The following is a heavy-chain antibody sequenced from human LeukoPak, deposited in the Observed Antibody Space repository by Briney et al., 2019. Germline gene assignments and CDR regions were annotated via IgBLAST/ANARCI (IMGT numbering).Heavy chain of an antibody. CDR1: GFTFSSYS. J-gene: IGHJ4*02. V-gene: IGHV3-21*04. CDR2: ISSSSSYI. CDR3: AKVGYYDSSGPAFDY. D-gene: IGHD3-22*01. Sequence: GGSLRLSCAASGFTFSSYSMNWVRQAPGKGLEWVSSISSSSSYIYYADSVKGRFTISRDNSKNTLYLQMNSLRAEDTAVYYCAKVGYYDSSGPAFDYWGQGTLVTVSS.